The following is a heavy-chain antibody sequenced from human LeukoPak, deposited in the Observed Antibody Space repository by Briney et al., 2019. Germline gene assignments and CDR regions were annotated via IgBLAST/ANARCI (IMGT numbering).Heavy chain of an antibody. CDR2: IYSGGTT. D-gene: IGHD3-16*02. V-gene: IGHV3-53*01. CDR3: ARERGYLGY. J-gene: IGHJ4*02. Sequence: PGGSLRLSCAASGFRFSSQWMSWVRQAPEKGLEWVSVIYSGGTTYYADSVKGRFTISRDNSKNTLYLQMNSLRAEDTAVYYCARERGYLGYWGQGTLVTVSS. CDR1: GFRFSSQW.